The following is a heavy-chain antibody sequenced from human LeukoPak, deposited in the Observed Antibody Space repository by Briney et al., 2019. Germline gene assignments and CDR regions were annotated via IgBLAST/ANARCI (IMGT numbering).Heavy chain of an antibody. CDR3: ARGDYGYYFDY. Sequence: SETLSLTCAVYGGSLSGYYWSWIRQPPGKGLEWIGEINHSGSTNYNPSLKSRVTISVDTSKNQFSLKLSSVTAADTAVYYCARGDYGYYFDYWGQGTLVTVSS. CDR2: INHSGST. CDR1: GGSLSGYY. J-gene: IGHJ4*02. D-gene: IGHD4-17*01. V-gene: IGHV4-34*01.